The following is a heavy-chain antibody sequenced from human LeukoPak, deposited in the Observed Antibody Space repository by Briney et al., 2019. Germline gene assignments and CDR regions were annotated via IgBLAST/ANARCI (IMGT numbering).Heavy chain of an antibody. J-gene: IGHJ4*02. CDR2: INPNSGGT. Sequence: ASVKVFCKASGYTFTGYYMHWVRQAPGQGLEWMGWINPNSGGTNYAQKFQGRVTMTRDTSISTAYMELSRLRSDDTAVYYCAREVAGTACIDYWGQGTLVTVSS. D-gene: IGHD6-19*01. CDR3: AREVAGTACIDY. CDR1: GYTFTGYY. V-gene: IGHV1-2*02.